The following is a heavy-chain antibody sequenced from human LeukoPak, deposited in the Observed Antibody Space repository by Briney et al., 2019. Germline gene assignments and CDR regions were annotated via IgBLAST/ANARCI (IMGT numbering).Heavy chain of an antibody. V-gene: IGHV1-2*02. Sequence: ASVKVSCKASGYAFTGYYMHWVRQAPGQGLEWMGWINPDNGGTNYAQKFQGRVTMTRDMSISTAYMELSRLRSDDTAVYYCARDPSNSGYDYLYYFDYWGQGTLVTVSS. CDR3: ARDPSNSGYDYLYYFDY. D-gene: IGHD5-12*01. J-gene: IGHJ4*02. CDR1: GYAFTGYY. CDR2: INPDNGGT.